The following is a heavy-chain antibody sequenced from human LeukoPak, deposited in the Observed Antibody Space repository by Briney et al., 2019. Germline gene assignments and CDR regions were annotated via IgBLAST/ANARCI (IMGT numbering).Heavy chain of an antibody. CDR1: GGPVSSGSYY. D-gene: IGHD5-18*01. CDR3: ARASYSYGPKAFDY. V-gene: IGHV4-61*01. Sequence: SETLSLTCTVSGGPVSSGSYYWSWIRQPPGKGLEGIGYIYYSGSTNYNPSLKSRVTISVDTSKNQFSLKLSSVTAADTAVYYCARASYSYGPKAFDYWGQGTLVTVSS. CDR2: IYYSGST. J-gene: IGHJ4*02.